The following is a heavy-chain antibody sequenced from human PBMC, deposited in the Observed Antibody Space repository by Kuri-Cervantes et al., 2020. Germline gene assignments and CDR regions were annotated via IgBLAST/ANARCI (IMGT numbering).Heavy chain of an antibody. Sequence: GGSLRLSCAASGFTFSSYGMHWVRQAPGKGLEWVAVISYDGSNKYYADSVKGRFTISRNNSKNTLYLQMNSLRAEDTAVYYCAKQITAWDYYYGMDVWGTGTTVTVSS. D-gene: IGHD3-16*01. CDR1: GFTFSSYG. CDR3: AKQITAWDYYYGMDV. V-gene: IGHV3-30*18. CDR2: ISYDGSNK. J-gene: IGHJ6*04.